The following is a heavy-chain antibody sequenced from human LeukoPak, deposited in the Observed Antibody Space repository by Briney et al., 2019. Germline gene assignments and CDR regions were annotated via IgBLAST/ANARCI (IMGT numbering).Heavy chain of an antibody. Sequence: PGGSLRLPCAASGFIFRSYWMVWVRQAPGKGLEWVASIDEHGFKTYYAASVTGRFTISKDTAKNSLDLQMNSLRAEDTAVYYCARDGITCTRDYWGQGALVTVSS. J-gene: IGHJ4*02. V-gene: IGHV3-7*01. D-gene: IGHD1-7*01. CDR1: GFIFRSYW. CDR3: ARDGITCTRDY. CDR2: IDEHGFKT.